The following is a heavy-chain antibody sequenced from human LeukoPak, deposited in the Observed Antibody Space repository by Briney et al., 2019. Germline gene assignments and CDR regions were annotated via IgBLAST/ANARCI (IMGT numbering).Heavy chain of an antibody. CDR2: ISYDGSNK. J-gene: IGHJ4*02. CDR3: AKRPYSGSYFFDY. Sequence: GRSLRLSCAASGFTFSSYGMHWVRQAPGKGLEWMAVISYDGSNKYYADSVKGLFTISRDNSKNTLYLQMNSLRAEDTAVYYCAKRPYSGSYFFDYWGQGTLVTVSS. V-gene: IGHV3-30*18. CDR1: GFTFSSYG. D-gene: IGHD1-26*01.